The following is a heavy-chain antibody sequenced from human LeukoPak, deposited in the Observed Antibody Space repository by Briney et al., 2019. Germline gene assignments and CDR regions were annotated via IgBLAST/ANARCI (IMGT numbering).Heavy chain of an antibody. V-gene: IGHV3-30-3*01. Sequence: GGSLRLSCAASGFTFSSYAMHWVRQAPGKGLEWVAVISYDGSNKYYADSVKGRFTISRDNSKNTLYLQMNSLRAEDTAVYYCARDKGYSSSWPHFDYWGQGTLVTVSS. CDR1: GFTFSSYA. J-gene: IGHJ4*02. CDR2: ISYDGSNK. D-gene: IGHD6-13*01. CDR3: ARDKGYSSSWPHFDY.